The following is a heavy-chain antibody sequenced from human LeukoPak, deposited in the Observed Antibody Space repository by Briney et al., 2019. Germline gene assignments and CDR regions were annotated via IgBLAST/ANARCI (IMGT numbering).Heavy chain of an antibody. J-gene: IGHJ4*02. CDR3: AKGGSSWSYYFDY. D-gene: IGHD6-13*01. CDR1: GFTFSSYA. V-gene: IGHV3-23*01. Sequence: PGGSLRLSCAASGFTFSSYAMSWVRQAPGKGLEWVSTISGSGGSTSYADSVKGRFTISRDNSKNPLYLQMNSLRAEDTAIYYCAKGGSSWSYYFDYWGQGTLVTVSS. CDR2: ISGSGGST.